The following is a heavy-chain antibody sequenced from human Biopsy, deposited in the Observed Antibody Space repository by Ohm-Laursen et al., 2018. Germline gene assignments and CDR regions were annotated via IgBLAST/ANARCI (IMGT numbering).Heavy chain of an antibody. D-gene: IGHD1-26*01. V-gene: IGHV1-46*01. J-gene: IGHJ4*02. CDR3: ARGPHSGSHSCFDY. CDR2: INPGGNST. Sequence: ASVKVSCKASGYSFTSYYIHWVRQAPGQGLEWMGIINPGGNSTAYTQNFQGRVTMTWDTSTTTVYMELSSLRSEDTAVYYCARGPHSGSHSCFDYWGRGTLVTVSS. CDR1: GYSFTSYY.